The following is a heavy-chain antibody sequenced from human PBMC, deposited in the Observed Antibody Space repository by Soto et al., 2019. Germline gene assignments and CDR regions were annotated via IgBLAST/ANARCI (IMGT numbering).Heavy chain of an antibody. V-gene: IGHV4-59*08. CDR3: ARRGGRSFDY. CDR2: IYYSGST. Sequence: SETLSLTCTVSGGSISSYYWSWIRQPPGKGLEWIGYIYYSGSTNYNPSLKSRVTISVDTSKNQFSLNLSSVTAADTAVYYCARRGGRSFDYWGQGNLVTVSS. D-gene: IGHD2-15*01. J-gene: IGHJ4*02. CDR1: GGSISSYY.